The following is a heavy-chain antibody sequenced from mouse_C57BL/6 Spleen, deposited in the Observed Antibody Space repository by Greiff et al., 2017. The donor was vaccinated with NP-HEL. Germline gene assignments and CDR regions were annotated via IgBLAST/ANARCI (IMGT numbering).Heavy chain of an antibody. CDR3: ARQITTVTGYAMDY. J-gene: IGHJ4*01. CDR1: GFNIKDDY. Sequence: EVQLQESGAELVRPGASVKLSCTASGFNIKDDYMHWVKQRPEQGLEWIGWIDPENGDTEYASKFQGKATITADTSSNTAYLQLSSLTSEDTAVYYCARQITTVTGYAMDYWGQGTSVTVSS. CDR2: IDPENGDT. D-gene: IGHD1-1*01. V-gene: IGHV14-4*01.